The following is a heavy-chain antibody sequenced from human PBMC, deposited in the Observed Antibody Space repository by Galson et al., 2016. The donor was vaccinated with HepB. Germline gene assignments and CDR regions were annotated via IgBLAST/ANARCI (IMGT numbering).Heavy chain of an antibody. D-gene: IGHD3-9*01. CDR1: GYIFTSHW. CDR2: IYPSNSDT. Sequence: KVSCTGSGYIFTSHWIAWVRQVPGKGLEWMGVIYPSNSDTKYSPSFEGQVTISADKSTSTASLQWTSLKASDTGVYYCARRPHYDILTGYWFDVWGHGTLVTVSS. V-gene: IGHV5-51*01. CDR3: ARRPHYDILTGYWFDV. J-gene: IGHJ5*01.